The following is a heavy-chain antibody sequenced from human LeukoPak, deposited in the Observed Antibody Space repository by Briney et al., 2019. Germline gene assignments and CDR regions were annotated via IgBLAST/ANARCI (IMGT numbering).Heavy chain of an antibody. CDR2: IYHSGST. D-gene: IGHD1-26*01. J-gene: IGHJ3*02. CDR3: ARCLRGGSYNSGAFDI. CDR1: GYSISSGYY. V-gene: IGHV4-38-2*02. Sequence: SATLSLTCTVSGYSISSGYYWGWIRQPPGKGLEWIGSIYHSGSTYYNPSLKSRVPISVDTSKNQFSLKLSSVPAADTAVHYWARCLRGGSYNSGAFDIWGQGTMVTVSS.